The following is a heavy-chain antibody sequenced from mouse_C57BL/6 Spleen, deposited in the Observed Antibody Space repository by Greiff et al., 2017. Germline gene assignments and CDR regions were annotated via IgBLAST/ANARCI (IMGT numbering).Heavy chain of an antibody. D-gene: IGHD2-4*01. Sequence: EVQLQESGGGLVKPGGSLKLSCAASGFTFSSYAMSWVRQTPEKRLEWVATISDGGSYTYYPDNVKGRFTISRDNAKNNLYLQMSHLKSEDTAMYYCARGGYDYDRAPFAYWGQGTLVTVSA. J-gene: IGHJ3*01. CDR3: ARGGYDYDRAPFAY. CDR1: GFTFSSYA. CDR2: ISDGGSYT. V-gene: IGHV5-4*01.